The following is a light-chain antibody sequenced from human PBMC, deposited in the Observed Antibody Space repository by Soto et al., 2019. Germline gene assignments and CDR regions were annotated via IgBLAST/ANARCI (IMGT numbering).Light chain of an antibody. CDR2: EAS. V-gene: IGKV3-11*01. CDR3: QQRSYWLS. J-gene: IGKJ4*01. CDR1: QSVSNY. Sequence: EIVLTQSPATLSLSPGERATLSCRASQSVSNYLAWYQQKLGQAPRLLIYEASNRASGIPARFSGSGSGTDFTLTISSLEPEDFAVYYCQQRSYWLSFGGGTKVEIK.